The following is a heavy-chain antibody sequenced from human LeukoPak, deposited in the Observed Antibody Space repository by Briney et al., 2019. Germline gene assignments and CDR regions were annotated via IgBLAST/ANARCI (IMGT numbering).Heavy chain of an antibody. CDR3: ARGYSGSHQTDY. D-gene: IGHD1-26*01. Sequence: SETLSLTCTVSGGSISSSSYYWGWIRQPPGKGLEWIGSIYYSGSTYYNPSLKSRVTISVDTSKNQLSLKLSSVTAADTAVYYCARGYSGSHQTDYWGQGTLVTVSS. CDR1: GGSISSSSYY. J-gene: IGHJ4*02. V-gene: IGHV4-39*07. CDR2: IYYSGST.